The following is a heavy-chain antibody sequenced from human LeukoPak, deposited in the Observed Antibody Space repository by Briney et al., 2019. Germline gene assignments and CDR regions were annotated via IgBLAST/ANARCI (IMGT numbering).Heavy chain of an antibody. CDR3: ARDRYSSSYGTAFDY. D-gene: IGHD6-6*01. V-gene: IGHV1-46*01. CDR1: GYTFTSYY. CDR2: INPSGGST. Sequence: ASVKVSCKASGYTFTSYYMHWVRQAPGQGLEWMGIINPSGGSTSYAQKFQGRVTMTRDMSTSTVYMELSSLRSEDTAVYYCARDRYSSSYGTAFDYWGQGTLATVSS. J-gene: IGHJ4*02.